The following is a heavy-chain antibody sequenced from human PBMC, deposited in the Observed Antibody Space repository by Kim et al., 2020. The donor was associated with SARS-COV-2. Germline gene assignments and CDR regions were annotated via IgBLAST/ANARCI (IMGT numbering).Heavy chain of an antibody. V-gene: IGHV3-23*01. D-gene: IGHD3-10*01. J-gene: IGHJ6*02. Sequence: SYADSVKGRFTISRDNSKNTLYLQMNSLRAENTAVYYCAKPVYGTSPNSVWGQGTTVTVSS. CDR3: AKPVYGTSPNSV.